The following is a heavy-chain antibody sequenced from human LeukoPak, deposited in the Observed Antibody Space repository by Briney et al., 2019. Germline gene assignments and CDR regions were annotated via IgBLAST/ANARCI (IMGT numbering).Heavy chain of an antibody. D-gene: IGHD6-19*01. Sequence: GGSVKDSCKASGYTFTGYYMHWVRQAPGQGLEWMGWFNPNSGGTNYAQKFQGRVTMTRDTSISTAYMELSRLRSDDTAVYYCASIYIAVAREYDAFDIWGQGTMVTVSS. CDR1: GYTFTGYY. CDR2: FNPNSGGT. CDR3: ASIYIAVAREYDAFDI. V-gene: IGHV1-2*02. J-gene: IGHJ3*02.